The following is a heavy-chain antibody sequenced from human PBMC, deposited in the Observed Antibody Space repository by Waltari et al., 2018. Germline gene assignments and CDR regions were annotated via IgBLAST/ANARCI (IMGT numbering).Heavy chain of an antibody. CDR2: IYTSGNT. CDR1: GGSIRTYY. Sequence: QVQLQESGPGLVKPSETLSLTCTVSGGSIRTYYWSWIRQPAGRGLEWIGRIYTSGNTNYNPSLKSRVIMSVDTSKTQFSLRLSSVTAADTAVYYCARGDYCSGGSCYGRNGFDIWGQGTMVTVSS. D-gene: IGHD2-15*01. V-gene: IGHV4-4*07. J-gene: IGHJ3*02. CDR3: ARGDYCSGGSCYGRNGFDI.